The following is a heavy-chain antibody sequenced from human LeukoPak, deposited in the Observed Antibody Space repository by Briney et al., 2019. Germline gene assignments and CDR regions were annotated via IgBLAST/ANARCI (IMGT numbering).Heavy chain of an antibody. Sequence: GGSLRLSCAASGFTFYMHGMSWVRQVPGKGLEWVSTIIANGVSTYYADSVKGRFTISRDNSKNTLCLQMNSLRAEDTAVYYCAKDYCSSTSCSHINYYYYMDVWGKGTTVTISS. CDR3: AKDYCSSTSCSHINYYYYMDV. CDR2: IIANGVST. D-gene: IGHD2-2*01. J-gene: IGHJ6*03. CDR1: GFTFYMHG. V-gene: IGHV3-23*01.